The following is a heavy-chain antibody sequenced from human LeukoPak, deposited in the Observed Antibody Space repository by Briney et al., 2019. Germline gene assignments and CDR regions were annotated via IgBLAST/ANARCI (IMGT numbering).Heavy chain of an antibody. D-gene: IGHD6-6*01. V-gene: IGHV3-23*01. Sequence: GGSLRLSCAASGFTFSSYAMSWVRQAPGKGLEWVSAISASGGGTYYADSVKGRFTISRDNSKSTLYLQMNSLRAEDTAVYYCAKDHSSSSPSSDYWGQGTLVTVSS. CDR3: AKDHSSSSPSSDY. J-gene: IGHJ4*02. CDR2: ISASGGGT. CDR1: GFTFSSYA.